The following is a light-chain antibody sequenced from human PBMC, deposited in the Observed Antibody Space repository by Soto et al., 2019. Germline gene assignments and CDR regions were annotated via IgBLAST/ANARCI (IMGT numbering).Light chain of an antibody. CDR1: QSVSSSY. Sequence: GESATLSCRASQSVSSSYLAWYQQKPGRAPRLLIYGASNRATGIPDRFSGSGSGTDFTLTISRLEPEDFAVFYCQQYDDSITFGQGTRLEIE. CDR2: GAS. CDR3: QQYDDSIT. V-gene: IGKV3-20*01. J-gene: IGKJ5*01.